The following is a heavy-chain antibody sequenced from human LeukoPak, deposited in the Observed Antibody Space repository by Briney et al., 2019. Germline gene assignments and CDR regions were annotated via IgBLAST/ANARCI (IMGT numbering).Heavy chain of an antibody. CDR1: GFTFSSYG. CDR3: AKFAYSDSSGYY. D-gene: IGHD3-22*01. Sequence: GGSLRLSCAASGFTFSSYGMHWVRQAPGKGLEWVAVISYDGSNKYYADSVKGRFTISRDNSKNTLYLQMNSLRAEDTAVYYCAKFAYSDSSGYYWGQGTLATVSS. J-gene: IGHJ4*02. CDR2: ISYDGSNK. V-gene: IGHV3-30*18.